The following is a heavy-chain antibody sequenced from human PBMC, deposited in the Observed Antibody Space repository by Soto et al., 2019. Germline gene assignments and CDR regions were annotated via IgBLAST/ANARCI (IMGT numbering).Heavy chain of an antibody. V-gene: IGHV3-23*01. D-gene: IGHD7-27*01. Sequence: WGSTRLSCAASGFTVYSYAMSWVRQAPGKGLEWVSAISGSGGSTYYADSVKGRFTISRDNSKNTLYLQMNSLRAEDTAVYYCTRANWYSEYWGQGTLVTVSS. CDR2: ISGSGGST. J-gene: IGHJ4*02. CDR3: TRANWYSEY. CDR1: GFTVYSYA.